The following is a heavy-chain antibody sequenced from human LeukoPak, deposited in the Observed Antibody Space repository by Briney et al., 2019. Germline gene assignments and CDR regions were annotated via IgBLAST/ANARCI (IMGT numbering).Heavy chain of an antibody. CDR1: GFTFSSYA. J-gene: IGHJ4*02. CDR3: AKSPSSSWYFYYFDY. V-gene: IGHV3-23*01. CDR2: ISGSGGST. Sequence: QAGGSLRLSCAASGFTFSSYAMSWVRQAPGKGLEWVSAISGSGGSTYYADSVKGRFTISRDNSKNTLYLQMNSLRAGDTAVYYCAKSPSSSWYFYYFDYWGQGTLVTVSS. D-gene: IGHD6-13*01.